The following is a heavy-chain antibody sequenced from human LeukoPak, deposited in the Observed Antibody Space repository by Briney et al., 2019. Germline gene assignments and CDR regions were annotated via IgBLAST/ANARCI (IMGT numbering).Heavy chain of an antibody. CDR2: ISGSGGST. V-gene: IGHV3-23*01. CDR1: GFTFSSYA. J-gene: IGHJ4*02. CDR3: AKDRGYDPYFDY. D-gene: IGHD5-12*01. Sequence: PGGSLRLSCAASGFTFSSYAMSWVRQAPRKGLEWVSAISGSGGSTYYADSVKGRFTISRDNSKNTLYLQMNSLRAEDTAVYYCAKDRGYDPYFDYWGQGTLVTVSS.